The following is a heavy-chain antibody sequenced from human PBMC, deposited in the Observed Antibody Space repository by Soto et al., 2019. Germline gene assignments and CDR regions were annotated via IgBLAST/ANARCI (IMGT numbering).Heavy chain of an antibody. CDR1: AGYISSGFYF. Sequence: SLTCSVSAGYISSGFYFWSWIRQPPGKGLEWIGHIYSSGTTFYNPSLKSRVTISVDASKNQFSLNLTSVTPADTAIYYCASRQQQVALVDYWGQGTLVTVSS. CDR3: ASRQQQVALVDY. J-gene: IGHJ4*02. D-gene: IGHD6-13*01. V-gene: IGHV4-30-4*01. CDR2: IYSSGTT.